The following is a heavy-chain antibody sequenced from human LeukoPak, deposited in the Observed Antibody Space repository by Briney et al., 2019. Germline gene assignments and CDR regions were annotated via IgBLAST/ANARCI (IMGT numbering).Heavy chain of an antibody. CDR3: TRHWDHDYGDFPHYY. J-gene: IGHJ4*02. CDR2: IRNKANSYAT. D-gene: IGHD4-17*01. Sequence: GGSLRLSCAASGLTFSGSAMHWVRQASGKGLEWVGRIRNKANSYATTYAASVKGRFTISRDDSKNTAYLQMNSLKTEDTAIYYCTRHWDHDYGDFPHYYWGQGTLVTVSS. V-gene: IGHV3-73*01. CDR1: GLTFSGSA.